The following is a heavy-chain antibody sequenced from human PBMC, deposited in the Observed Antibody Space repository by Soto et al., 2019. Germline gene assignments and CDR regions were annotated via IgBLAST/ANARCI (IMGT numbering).Heavy chain of an antibody. J-gene: IGHJ4*02. D-gene: IGHD6-19*01. V-gene: IGHV4-4*02. CDR2: VVHWGTT. CDR3: ARHIGVTGTRGFDY. Sequence: QVQLQESSPGLVKPSGTVSLTCAVSGASISDNNWWSWVRQPPGKGLEWIGEVVHWGTTNYNTSLRSCFTISMDKSKNQISLTLRAVNAADSALYYCARHIGVTGTRGFDYWGQGTLVTVSS. CDR1: GASISDNNW.